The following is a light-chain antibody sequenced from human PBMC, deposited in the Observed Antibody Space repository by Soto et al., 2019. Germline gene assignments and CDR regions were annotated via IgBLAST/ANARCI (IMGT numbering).Light chain of an antibody. CDR2: AAS. CDR1: QGISSW. V-gene: IGKV1-12*01. Sequence: DIQMTQSASSVSASVGDRVTITCRAMQGISSWLSWYHQKLGKTPTLLIYAASSLQSGVPSRFSGSGSGTDFTLTISSLQPEDFATYYGKKANSFPFTFGPGTKVDIK. CDR3: KKANSFPFT. J-gene: IGKJ3*01.